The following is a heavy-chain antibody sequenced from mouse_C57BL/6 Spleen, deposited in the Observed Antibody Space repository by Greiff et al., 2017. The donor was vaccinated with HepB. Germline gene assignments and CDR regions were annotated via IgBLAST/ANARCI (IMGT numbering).Heavy chain of an antibody. CDR3: AREEPNYFDY. Sequence: QVHVKQPGAELVKPGASVKLSCKASGYTFTSYWMHWVKQRPGQGLEWIGMIHPNSGSTNYNEKFKSKATLTVDKSSSTAYMQLSSLTSEDSAVYYCAREEPNYFDYWGQGTTLTVSS. J-gene: IGHJ2*01. V-gene: IGHV1-64*01. D-gene: IGHD5-1*01. CDR1: GYTFTSYW. CDR2: IHPNSGST.